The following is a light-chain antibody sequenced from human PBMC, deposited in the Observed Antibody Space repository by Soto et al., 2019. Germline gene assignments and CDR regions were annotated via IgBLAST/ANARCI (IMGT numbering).Light chain of an antibody. CDR1: QGISSR. Sequence: DIQMTQSTSSVSASVGDRVTITCRASQGISSRLAWYQQKPGKAPNLLIYAASRLQSGVPSRFSGTGSGTDFTLTISSLQPEDFAIYYCQQADSFPLTFGGGTKVEVK. CDR3: QQADSFPLT. CDR2: AAS. J-gene: IGKJ4*01. V-gene: IGKV1-12*01.